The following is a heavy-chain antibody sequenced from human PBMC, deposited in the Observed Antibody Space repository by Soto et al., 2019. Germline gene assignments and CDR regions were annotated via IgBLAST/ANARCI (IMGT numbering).Heavy chain of an antibody. CDR2: IYYSGST. V-gene: IGHV4-59*01. J-gene: IGHJ6*02. D-gene: IGHD2-21*02. CDR3: ARDLWGYCGTDCYPLDV. Sequence: SETLSLTCSVSGGSISSYDWSLIRQPPGKGLEWIGYIYYSGSTYYNPSLKSRVTISVDTSKNQFSLKLNSVTAADTAVYYCARDLWGYCGTDCYPLDVWGQGTTVTVS. CDR1: GGSISSYD.